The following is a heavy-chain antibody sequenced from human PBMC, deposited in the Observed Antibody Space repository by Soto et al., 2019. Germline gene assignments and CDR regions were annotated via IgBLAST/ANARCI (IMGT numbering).Heavy chain of an antibody. CDR3: ARVSYCSCGSCYPNYYYYYMDV. CDR1: GYTFTSYG. CDR2: ISAYNGNT. D-gene: IGHD2-15*01. V-gene: IGHV1-18*01. J-gene: IGHJ6*03. Sequence: QVQLVQSGAEVKKPGASVKVSCKASGYTFTSYGISWVRQAPGQGLEWMGWISAYNGNTNYAQKLQGRVTMTTDTSTSTASMELRSLRSGDTAVYYCARVSYCSCGSCYPNYYYYYMDVWGKGTTVTVSS.